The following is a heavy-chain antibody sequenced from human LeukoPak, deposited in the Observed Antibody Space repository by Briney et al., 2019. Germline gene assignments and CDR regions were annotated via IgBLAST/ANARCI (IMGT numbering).Heavy chain of an antibody. J-gene: IGHJ6*03. CDR3: AKDPGFGAPVYYMDV. V-gene: IGHV4-59*01. D-gene: IGHD3-10*01. Sequence: SETLSLTCTVSGGSISSYYWSWIRQPPGKGLEWIGYIYYSGSTNYNPSLKSRVTISVDTSKNQFSLKLSSVTAADTAVYYCAKDPGFGAPVYYMDVWGKGTTVTVSS. CDR2: IYYSGST. CDR1: GGSISSYY.